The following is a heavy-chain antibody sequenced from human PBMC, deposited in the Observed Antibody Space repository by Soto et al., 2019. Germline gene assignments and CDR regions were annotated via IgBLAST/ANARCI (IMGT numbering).Heavy chain of an antibody. CDR1: GFTFSSYG. D-gene: IGHD3-10*01. CDR3: AREIMVRGVTYYYYYYMYV. V-gene: IGHV3-33*01. J-gene: IGHJ6*03. Sequence: QVQLVESGGGVVQPGRSLRLSCAASGFTFSSYGMHWVRQAPGKGLEWVAVIWYDGSNKYYADSVKGRFTISRDNSKNTLYLQMNSLRAEDTAVYYCAREIMVRGVTYYYYYYMYVWGKGTTVTVSS. CDR2: IWYDGSNK.